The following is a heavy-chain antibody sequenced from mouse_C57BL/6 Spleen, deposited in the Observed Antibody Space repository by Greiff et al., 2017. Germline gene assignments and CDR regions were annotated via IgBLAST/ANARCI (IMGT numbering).Heavy chain of an antibody. J-gene: IGHJ2*01. Sequence: EVMLVESGGDLVKPGGSLKLSCAASGFTFSSYGMSWVRQTPDKRLEWVATISSGGSYTYYPDRVKGRFTISRDNAKKTLYLQMSSLRSEDAAMYYCARHGGRGRSFDYWGQGTTLTVSS. CDR1: GFTFSSYG. CDR2: ISSGGSYT. CDR3: ARHGGRGRSFDY. D-gene: IGHD3-3*01. V-gene: IGHV5-6*01.